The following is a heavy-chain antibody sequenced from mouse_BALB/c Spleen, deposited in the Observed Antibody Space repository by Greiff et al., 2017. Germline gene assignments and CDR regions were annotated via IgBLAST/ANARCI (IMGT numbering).Heavy chain of an antibody. CDR3: ARRFITFDY. V-gene: IGHV5-12-1*01. D-gene: IGHD1-1*01. CDR1: GFAFSSYD. CDR2: ISSGGGST. Sequence: EVMLVESGGGLVKPGGSLKLSCAASGFAFSSYDMSWVRQTPEKRLEWVAYISSGGGSTYYPDTVKGRFTISRDNAKNTLYLQMSSLKSEDTAMYYCARRFITFDYWGQGTTLTVSS. J-gene: IGHJ2*01.